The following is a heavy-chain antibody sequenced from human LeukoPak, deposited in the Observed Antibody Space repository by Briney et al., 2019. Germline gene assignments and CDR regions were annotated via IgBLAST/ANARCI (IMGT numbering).Heavy chain of an antibody. Sequence: PSETLSLTCTVSGGSISSGGYYWSWIRQHPGKGLEWIGYIYYSGSTYYNPSLKSRVTISVDTSKNQFSLKLSSVTAADTAVYYCARYFAAAGKKFDYWGQGTLVTVSS. CDR2: IYYSGST. CDR1: GGSISSGGYY. D-gene: IGHD6-13*01. CDR3: ARYFAAAGKKFDY. J-gene: IGHJ4*02. V-gene: IGHV4-31*03.